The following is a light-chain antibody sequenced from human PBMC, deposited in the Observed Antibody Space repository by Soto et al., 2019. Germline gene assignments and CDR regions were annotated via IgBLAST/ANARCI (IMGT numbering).Light chain of an antibody. CDR2: DAS. CDR1: QGIGSW. Sequence: DIQMAQSPSSVSASVGDRVTITCRASQGIGSWLAWYQQKPGKAPKLLIYDASSLESGVPSRFSGSGSGTEFTLTISSLKPDDFATYYCQEYNTYSRTFGQGTKVDIK. CDR3: QEYNTYSRT. J-gene: IGKJ1*01. V-gene: IGKV1-5*01.